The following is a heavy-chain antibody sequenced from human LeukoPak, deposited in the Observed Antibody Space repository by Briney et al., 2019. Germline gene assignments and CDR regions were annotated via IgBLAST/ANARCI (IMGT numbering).Heavy chain of an antibody. CDR3: AYSYCSGGSCYPYYYYYGMDV. Sequence: SETLSLTCNVSGGSISSGDYFWNWIRQPPGKGLEWLGYIHYTGRTYYNPSLQSRVTVSVDTSKNQLSLRLSSVTAADTAVYYCAYSYCSGGSCYPYYYYYGMDVWGQGTTVTVSS. D-gene: IGHD2-15*01. CDR2: IHYTGRT. CDR1: GGSISSGDYF. V-gene: IGHV4-30-4*01. J-gene: IGHJ6*02.